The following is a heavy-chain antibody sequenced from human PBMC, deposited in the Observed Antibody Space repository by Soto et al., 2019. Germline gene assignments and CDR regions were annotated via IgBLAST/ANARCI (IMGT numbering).Heavy chain of an antibody. J-gene: IGHJ5*02. D-gene: IGHD2-15*01. Sequence: GASVKVSCKASGYTFTSYGISWVRQAPGQGLEWMGWISAYNGNTNYAQKLQGRVTMTTDTSTSTAYLELRSLRSDDTAVYYCSRDFGYCSGGSCQIQSWFDPWGQGTLVTVSS. CDR3: SRDFGYCSGGSCQIQSWFDP. CDR2: ISAYNGNT. CDR1: GYTFTSYG. V-gene: IGHV1-18*01.